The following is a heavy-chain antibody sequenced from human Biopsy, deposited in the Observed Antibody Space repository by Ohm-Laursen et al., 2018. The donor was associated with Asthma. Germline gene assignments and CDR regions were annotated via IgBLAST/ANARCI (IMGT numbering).Heavy chain of an antibody. CDR3: AKAERYFDWYWFDP. D-gene: IGHD3-9*01. J-gene: IGHJ5*02. CDR1: GFTFSSYG. CDR2: ISYDGSNK. Sequence: SLRLSCSASGFTFSSYGMYWVCQAPGKGLEWVAVISYDGSNKYYADSVKGRFTISRDNSKNTPYLQMNSLRAEDTAVYYCAKAERYFDWYWFDPWGQGTLVTVSS. V-gene: IGHV3-30*18.